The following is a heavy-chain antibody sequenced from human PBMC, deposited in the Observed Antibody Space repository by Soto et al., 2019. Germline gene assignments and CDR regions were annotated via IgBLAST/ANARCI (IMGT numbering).Heavy chain of an antibody. Sequence: PGESLKISCKASGYNFPNYWIGWVRQMPGKGLDWMGTIYPSDSYTNYSPSFQGHVTISADKSISTAYLQWSSLKASDTAMYYCARQAMVRGVINYGMDVWGQGTTVTVSS. V-gene: IGHV5-10-1*01. D-gene: IGHD3-10*01. CDR3: ARQAMVRGVINYGMDV. CDR1: GYNFPNYW. J-gene: IGHJ6*02. CDR2: IYPSDSYT.